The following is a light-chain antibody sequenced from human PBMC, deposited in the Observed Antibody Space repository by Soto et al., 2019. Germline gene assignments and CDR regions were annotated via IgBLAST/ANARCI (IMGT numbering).Light chain of an antibody. CDR1: QGISNY. Sequence: DIQMTQSPASLSASVGDRVTLTCRASQGISNYLAWYQLKPGKVPNLLLYAASTLQSGVPSRFSGSGSGTAVTPTISSLQAEDDATYYCQQYNSAPLWAFGQGTKVEIK. CDR2: AAS. J-gene: IGKJ1*01. V-gene: IGKV1-27*01. CDR3: QQYNSAPLWA.